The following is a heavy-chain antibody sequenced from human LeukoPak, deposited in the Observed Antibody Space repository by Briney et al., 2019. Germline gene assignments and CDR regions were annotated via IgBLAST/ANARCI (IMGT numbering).Heavy chain of an antibody. CDR1: GFTFSSYA. D-gene: IGHD3-3*01. CDR2: ISGSGGST. J-gene: IGHJ4*02. V-gene: IGHV3-23*01. Sequence: PGGSLRLSCAASGFTFSSYAMSWVRQAPGKRLEWVSAISGSGGSTYYADSVKGRFTISRDNSKNTLYVQMNSLIAEDTAVYYCAKGTLYDFWSGSYFDYWGQGTLVTVSS. CDR3: AKGTLYDFWSGSYFDY.